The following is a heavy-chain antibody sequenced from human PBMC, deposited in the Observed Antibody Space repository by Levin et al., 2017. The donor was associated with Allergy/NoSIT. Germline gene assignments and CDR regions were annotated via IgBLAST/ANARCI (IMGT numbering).Heavy chain of an antibody. Sequence: GESLKISCTGSGFTFGDYAMSWVRQAPGKGLEWVGFIRNKAHGGTTEYAASVKGRLPIPRDDSKSIAYLQMNSLKTEDTAVYFCARGGPPNYDYNWGSYRDGYFDYWGQGTLVTVSS. CDR2: IRNKAHGGTT. V-gene: IGHV3-49*04. CDR1: GFTFGDYA. CDR3: ARGGPPNYDYNWGSYRDGYFDY. J-gene: IGHJ4*02. D-gene: IGHD3-16*02.